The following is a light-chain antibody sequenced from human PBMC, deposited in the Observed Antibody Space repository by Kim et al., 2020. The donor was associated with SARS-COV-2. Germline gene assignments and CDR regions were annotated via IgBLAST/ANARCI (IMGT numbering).Light chain of an antibody. CDR2: GIS. J-gene: IGKJ2*03. CDR1: QGVSSSY. CDR3: QQYGSSPLYS. V-gene: IGKV3-20*01. Sequence: SPGERAPLSCRASQGVSSSYFAWYQQKPGQAPRLLIYGISSRATGIPDRFSGSGSGTDFTLTISRLEPEDFAVYYCQQYGSSPLYSFGQGTKLEIK.